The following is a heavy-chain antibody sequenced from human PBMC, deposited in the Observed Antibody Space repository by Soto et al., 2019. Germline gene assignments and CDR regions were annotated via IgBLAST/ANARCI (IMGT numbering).Heavy chain of an antibody. CDR2: IYHSGST. J-gene: IGHJ6*02. Sequence: QVQLQESGPGLVKPSGTLSLTCAVSGGSISSSNWWRWVRQPPGKGLEWIGEIYHSGSTNYNPSLKSRVTISVDKSKNQFSLKLSSVTAADTAVYYCAREGDVLLWFGEDLGMDVWGQGTTVTVSS. CDR3: AREGDVLLWFGEDLGMDV. CDR1: GGSISSSNW. V-gene: IGHV4-4*02. D-gene: IGHD3-10*01.